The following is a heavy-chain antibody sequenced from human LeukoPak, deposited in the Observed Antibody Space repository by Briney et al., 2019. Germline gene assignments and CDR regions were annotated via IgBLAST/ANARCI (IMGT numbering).Heavy chain of an antibody. CDR1: GYTFTSYD. V-gene: IGHV1-8*03. CDR2: MNPNSGNT. Sequence: ASVKVSCKASGYTFTSYDINWVRQPTGQGLEWMGWMNPNSGNTGYAQKFQGRGTITRNTSISTAYMELSSLRSEDTAVYYCARPMSEYDSSGFFHYWGQGTLVTVSS. J-gene: IGHJ4*02. CDR3: ARPMSEYDSSGFFHY. D-gene: IGHD3-22*01.